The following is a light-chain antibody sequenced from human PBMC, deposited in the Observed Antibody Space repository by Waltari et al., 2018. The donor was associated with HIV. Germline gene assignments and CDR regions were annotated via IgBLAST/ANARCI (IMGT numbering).Light chain of an antibody. Sequence: SYVLTQPPSVSVAPGAAATISGGGWNIASKSVIWYRQHPGQAPVLVIRFNSDRPSGIPDRFSGSTSGNTATLTISRVEVGDEADYYCQVWDSTNHHVVFGGGTELTVL. J-gene: IGLJ3*02. V-gene: IGLV3-21*04. CDR3: QVWDSTNHHVV. CDR1: NIASKS. CDR2: FNS.